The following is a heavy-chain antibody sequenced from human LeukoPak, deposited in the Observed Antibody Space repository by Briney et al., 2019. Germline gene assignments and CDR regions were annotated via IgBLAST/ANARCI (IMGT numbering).Heavy chain of an antibody. CDR1: GGSVSSGTYY. Sequence: PSETLSLTCTVSGGSVSSGTYYWSWIRQHPGKGLEWIGYIYYSGSTYYNPSLKSRVTISVDTSKNQFSLKLSSVTAADTAVYYCARDGEMATIPPLGMDVWGQGTTVTDSS. CDR3: ARDGEMATIPPLGMDV. J-gene: IGHJ6*02. D-gene: IGHD5-24*01. V-gene: IGHV4-31*03. CDR2: IYYSGST.